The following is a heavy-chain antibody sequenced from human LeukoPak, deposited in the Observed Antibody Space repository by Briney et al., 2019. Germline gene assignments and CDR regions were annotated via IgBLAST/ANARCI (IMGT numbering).Heavy chain of an antibody. CDR3: ARQRIAGYYFDY. CDR1: GYSFTTSW. V-gene: IGHV5-51*01. J-gene: IGHJ4*02. D-gene: IGHD6-13*01. CDR2: IYPADSGT. Sequence: GESLQISSRTSGYSFTTSWIGWLRPRPGKGLEWMAIIYPADSGTKYSPSLQDQVTISVDKSISTAYLQWSSLKASDSAMYYFARQRIAGYYFDYWGQGTLVTVSS.